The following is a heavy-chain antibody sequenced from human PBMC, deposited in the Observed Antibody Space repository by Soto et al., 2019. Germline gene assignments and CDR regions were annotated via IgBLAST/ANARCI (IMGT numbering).Heavy chain of an antibody. V-gene: IGHV3-23*01. CDR2: IRGSGGST. Sequence: GGSLRLSCAASGFTFSSYAMSWVRQAPGKGLEWVSAIRGSGGSTYYADSVKGRFTISRDNSKNTLYLQMNSLRAEDTAVYYCARVNEYCDWFLAPRDDVRFYPWGQVTLVTVS. J-gene: IGHJ5*02. D-gene: IGHD3-9*01. CDR1: GFTFSSYA. CDR3: ARVNEYCDWFLAPRDDVRFYP.